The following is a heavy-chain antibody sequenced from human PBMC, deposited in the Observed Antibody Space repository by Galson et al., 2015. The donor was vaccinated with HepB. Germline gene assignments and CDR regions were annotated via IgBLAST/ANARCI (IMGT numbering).Heavy chain of an antibody. CDR1: GFTFSTYG. D-gene: IGHD5-12*01. J-gene: IGHJ4*02. V-gene: IGHV3-33*01. CDR2: IWHDGNNK. CDR3: ARGIGLEWLRWGWDY. Sequence: SLRLSCAASGFTFSTYGIHWVRQAPGKGLEWVAVIWHDGNNKYYADSVKGRFTISRDNSKNRLYLQMNSLRVEDTAVYYCARGIGLEWLRWGWDYWGQGTLVTVSS.